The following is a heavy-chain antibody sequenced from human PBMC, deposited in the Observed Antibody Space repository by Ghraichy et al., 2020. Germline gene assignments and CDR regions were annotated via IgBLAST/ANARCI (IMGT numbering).Heavy chain of an antibody. CDR1: GYTFTGYY. Sequence: VKVSCKASGYTFTGYYMHWVRQAPGQGLEWMGWINPNSGGTNYAQKFQGRVTMTRDTSISTAYMELSRLRSDDTAVYYCARDLPPQGNKRSDPLYGDYHYYYYGMDVWGQGTTVTVSS. CDR2: INPNSGGT. D-gene: IGHD4-17*01. J-gene: IGHJ6*02. V-gene: IGHV1-2*02. CDR3: ARDLPPQGNKRSDPLYGDYHYYYYGMDV.